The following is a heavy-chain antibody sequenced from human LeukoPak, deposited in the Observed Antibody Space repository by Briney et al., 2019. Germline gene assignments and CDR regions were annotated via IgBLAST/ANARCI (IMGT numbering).Heavy chain of an antibody. CDR2: IYYNGST. J-gene: IGHJ4*02. CDR1: GGSISSYY. V-gene: IGHV4-59*01. CDR3: ARDSHYGDYSDY. D-gene: IGHD4-17*01. Sequence: SETLSLTCTVSGGSISSYYWSWIRQPPGKGLEWIGYIYYNGSTNYNPSLKSRVTISVDTSKNQFSLKLSSVTAADTAVYYCARDSHYGDYSDYWGQGTLVTVSS.